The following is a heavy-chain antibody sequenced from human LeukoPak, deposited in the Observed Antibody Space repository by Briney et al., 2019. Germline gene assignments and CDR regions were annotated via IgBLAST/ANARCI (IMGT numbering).Heavy chain of an antibody. CDR2: INHSGST. CDR1: GGSFSDRF. Sequence: SEALSLTCGVYGGSFSDRFWSWLRQPPGKGLEWIGEINHSGSTNTNPSLKSRVTTSVDAAKNQFSLNLSSVTAADTAVYYCARVGDDFGDLDYWGQGILVTVSS. J-gene: IGHJ4*02. CDR3: ARVGDDFGDLDY. V-gene: IGHV4-34*01. D-gene: IGHD4-17*01.